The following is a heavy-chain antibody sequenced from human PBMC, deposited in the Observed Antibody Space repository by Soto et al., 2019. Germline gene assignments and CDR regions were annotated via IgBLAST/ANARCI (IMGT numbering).Heavy chain of an antibody. Sequence: SLTCTVSGGSISSSSYYWGWIRQPPGKGLEWIGSIYYSGSTYYNPSLKSRVTISVDTSKNQFSLKLSSVTAADTAVYYCARLWYGDYVWGQGTLVTVSS. V-gene: IGHV4-39*01. J-gene: IGHJ4*02. CDR1: GGSISSSSYY. CDR3: ARLWYGDYV. D-gene: IGHD4-17*01. CDR2: IYYSGST.